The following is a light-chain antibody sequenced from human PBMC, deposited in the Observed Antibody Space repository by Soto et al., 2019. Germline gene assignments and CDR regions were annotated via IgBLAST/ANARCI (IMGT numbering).Light chain of an antibody. V-gene: IGKV3-20*01. CDR2: GAT. J-gene: IGKJ1*01. Sequence: DIVLTQSTGTLSLSPGERATLSCMSSQSVSSSYLAWYQQRRGQARRLLIYGATSRATGIPDRFSGSWSGTDCTLTISRLEPEDVSVYYCHQYGSSPATFGQGTKVDIK. CDR3: HQYGSSPAT. CDR1: QSVSSSY.